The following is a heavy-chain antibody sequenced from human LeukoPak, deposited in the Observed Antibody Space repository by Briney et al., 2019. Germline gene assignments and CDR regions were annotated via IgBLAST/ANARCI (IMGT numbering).Heavy chain of an antibody. Sequence: SETLSLTCAVYGGSFSGYYWSWIRQPPGKGLEWIGEINHSGSTNYKPSLKSRVTISVDTSKNQFSLKLSSVTAADTAVYYCAREVAGTPFIDYWGQGTLVTVSS. D-gene: IGHD1-14*01. CDR3: AREVAGTPFIDY. CDR2: INHSGST. CDR1: GGSFSGYY. J-gene: IGHJ4*02. V-gene: IGHV4-34*01.